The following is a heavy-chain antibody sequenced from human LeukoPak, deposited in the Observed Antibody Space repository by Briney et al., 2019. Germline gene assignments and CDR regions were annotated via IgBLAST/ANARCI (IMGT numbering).Heavy chain of an antibody. V-gene: IGHV4-30-4*07. CDR1: GGSISSGGYS. Sequence: TLSLTCAVSGGSISSGGYSWSWIRQPPGKGLEWVGYIYYSGSTYYYPSLKSRVTLSVDTSKNQFSLKLSSVTAADTAVYYCARALWDHYYFDYWGQGTLVTVSS. CDR3: ARALWDHYYFDY. D-gene: IGHD1-26*01. CDR2: IYYSGST. J-gene: IGHJ4*02.